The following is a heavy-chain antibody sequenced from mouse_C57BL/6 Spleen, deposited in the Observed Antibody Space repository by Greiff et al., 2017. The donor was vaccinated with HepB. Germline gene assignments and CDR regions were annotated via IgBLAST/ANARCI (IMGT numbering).Heavy chain of an antibody. CDR3: ARLDSNYYAMDY. CDR1: GYTFTSYW. CDR2: IDPSDSET. D-gene: IGHD2-5*01. J-gene: IGHJ4*01. V-gene: IGHV1-52*01. Sequence: QVHVKQPGAELVRPGSSVKLSCKASGYTFTSYWMHWVKQRPIQGLEWIGNIDPSDSETHYNQKFKDKATLTVDKSSSTAYMQLSSLTSEDSAVYYCARLDSNYYAMDYWGQGTSVTVSS.